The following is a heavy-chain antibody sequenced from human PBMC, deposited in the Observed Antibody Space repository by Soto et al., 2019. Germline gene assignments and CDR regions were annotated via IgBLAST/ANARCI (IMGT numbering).Heavy chain of an antibody. J-gene: IGHJ5*02. CDR2: INPNSGGT. CDR1: GYTFTGYY. D-gene: IGHD6-19*01. CDR3: ARPYSSGWSNWFDP. Sequence: ASVKVSCKASGYTFTGYYMHWVRQAPGQGLEWMGWINPNSGGTNYAQKFQGRVTMTRDTSISTAYMELSRLRSDDTAVYYCARPYSSGWSNWFDPWGQGTLVTVSS. V-gene: IGHV1-2*02.